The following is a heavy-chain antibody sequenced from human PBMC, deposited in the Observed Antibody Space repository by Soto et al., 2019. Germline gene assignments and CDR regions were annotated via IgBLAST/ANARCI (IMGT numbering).Heavy chain of an antibody. Sequence: GASVKVSCKVSGYTLTELSMHWVRQAPGKGLEWMGGFDPEDGETIYAQKFQGRVTMTEDTSTDTAYMELSSLRSEDTAVYYRATDLPPSSSWYAAPFHWGQGTLVTVSS. CDR3: ATDLPPSSSWYAAPFH. J-gene: IGHJ4*02. V-gene: IGHV1-24*01. CDR2: FDPEDGET. CDR1: GYTLTELS. D-gene: IGHD6-13*01.